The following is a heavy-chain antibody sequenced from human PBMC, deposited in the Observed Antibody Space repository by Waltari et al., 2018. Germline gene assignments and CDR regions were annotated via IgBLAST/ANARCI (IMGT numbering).Heavy chain of an antibody. J-gene: IGHJ4*02. CDR3: ARPPYYYDSSGYHFDY. D-gene: IGHD3-22*01. Sequence: QVQLVQSGAEVKKPGASVKVSCKASGYTFTGYYMHWVRQAPGPGLEWMGWINPNSGGTNYAQKFQGRVTMTRDTSISTAYMELSRLRSDDTAVYYCARPPYYYDSSGYHFDYWGQGTLVTVSS. CDR2: INPNSGGT. CDR1: GYTFTGYY. V-gene: IGHV1-2*02.